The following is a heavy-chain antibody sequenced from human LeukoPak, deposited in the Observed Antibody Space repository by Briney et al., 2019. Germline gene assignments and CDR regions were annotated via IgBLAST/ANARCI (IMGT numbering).Heavy chain of an antibody. J-gene: IGHJ4*02. V-gene: IGHV4-39*01. CDR1: GGSISSSSSY. D-gene: IGHD1-7*01. CDR2: IDYSGST. CDR3: ARHTAGTMYSY. Sequence: SETLSLTCTVPGGSISSSSSYWGWIRQPPGMGLEWIGTIDYSGSTISNPSLKGRVTISVDTSKKQCSLKLSSVTATDTAVYYCARHTAGTMYSYWGQGTLVTVSS.